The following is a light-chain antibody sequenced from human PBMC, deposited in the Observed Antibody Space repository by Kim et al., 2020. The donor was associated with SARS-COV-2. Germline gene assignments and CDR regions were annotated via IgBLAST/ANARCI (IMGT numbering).Light chain of an antibody. CDR1: SSDVGGYNF. V-gene: IGLV2-14*03. J-gene: IGLJ2*01. CDR2: EVT. Sequence: QSITIACTETSSDVGGYNFVAWYQQHPGKAPERMIYEVTKRPSGVSYLFSGSKSGNTASLTISGLQAGDEAKYYCSSYTSTNTLLFGGGTQLTVL. CDR3: SSYTSTNTLL.